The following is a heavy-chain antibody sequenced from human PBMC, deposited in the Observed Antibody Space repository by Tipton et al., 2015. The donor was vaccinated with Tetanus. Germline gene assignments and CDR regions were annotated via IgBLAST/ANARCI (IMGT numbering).Heavy chain of an antibody. J-gene: IGHJ6*02. D-gene: IGHD1-1*01. V-gene: IGHV4-34*08. Sequence: LSCAASGFMFSSYTMSWVRQAPGKGLEWIGEINHSGNTNHNPSLKSRVTLSVDTSKNQFSLKLNSVTAADTAMYYCVTVNFPNYYHYGMDVWGQGTTVTVSS. CDR1: GFMFSSYT. CDR3: VTVNFPNYYHYGMDV. CDR2: INHSGNT.